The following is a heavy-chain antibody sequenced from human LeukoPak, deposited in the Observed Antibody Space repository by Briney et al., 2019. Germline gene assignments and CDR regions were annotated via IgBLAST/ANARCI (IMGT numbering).Heavy chain of an antibody. D-gene: IGHD5-18*01. CDR2: INPNSGGT. V-gene: IGHV1-2*06. CDR3: AKEVDTAMVFPFDI. Sequence: ASVTVSCKASGYTFTGYYMHWVRQAPGQGLEWMGRINPNSGGTNYAQKLQGRVTMTRDTSISTAYMELSRLRSDDTAVYYCAKEVDTAMVFPFDIWGQGTMVTVSS. J-gene: IGHJ3*02. CDR1: GYTFTGYY.